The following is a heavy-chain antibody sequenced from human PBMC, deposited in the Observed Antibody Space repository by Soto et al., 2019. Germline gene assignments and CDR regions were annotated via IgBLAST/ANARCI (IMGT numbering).Heavy chain of an antibody. CDR3: ARLIAVAGTGPYFDY. D-gene: IGHD6-19*01. V-gene: IGHV1-46*01. CDR1: GYTFTSYY. Sequence: ASVKVSCKASGYTFTSYYMHWVRQAPGQGLEWMGIINPSGGSTSYAQKFQGGVTMTRDTSTSTVYMELSSLRSEDTAVYYCARLIAVAGTGPYFDYWGQGTLVTVSS. CDR2: INPSGGST. J-gene: IGHJ4*02.